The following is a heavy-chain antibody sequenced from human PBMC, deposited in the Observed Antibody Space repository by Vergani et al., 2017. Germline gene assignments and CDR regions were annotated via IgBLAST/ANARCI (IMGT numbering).Heavy chain of an antibody. D-gene: IGHD2-2*02. CDR3: ARVGYCRSTSSYTWFDP. J-gene: IGHJ5*02. CDR2: INPNSGGT. V-gene: IGHV1-2*02. CDR1: GYTFTGYY. Sequence: QVQLVQSGAEVKKPGASVKVSCKASGYTFTGYYMHWVRQAPGQGRGWMGWINPNSGGTNYAQKFQGRVTMTRDTSISTAYMELSRLRSNDTAVYYCARVGYCRSTSSYTWFDPWGQGTLVTVHS.